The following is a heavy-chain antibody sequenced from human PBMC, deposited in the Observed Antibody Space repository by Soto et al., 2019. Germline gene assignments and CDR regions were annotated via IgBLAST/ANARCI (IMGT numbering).Heavy chain of an antibody. J-gene: IGHJ4*02. Sequence: WGSLRLSCAASGFTFISYGIHFVRHSPFKWLEWVAVISYDGSNKYYADSVKGRFTISRDNSKNTLYLQMNSLRAEDTAVYYCAKDQNSGSYSPLFDYWGQGTLVTVSP. CDR1: GFTFISYG. CDR3: AKDQNSGSYSPLFDY. CDR2: ISYDGSNK. V-gene: IGHV3-30*18. D-gene: IGHD1-26*01.